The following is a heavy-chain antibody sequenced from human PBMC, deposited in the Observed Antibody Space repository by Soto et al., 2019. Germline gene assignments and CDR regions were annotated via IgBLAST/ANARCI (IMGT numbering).Heavy chain of an antibody. J-gene: IGHJ4*02. CDR2: FYYSGST. V-gene: IGHV4-39*01. CDR1: GGSISSSSYY. D-gene: IGHD2-15*01. Sequence: SETLSLTCTVSGGSISSSSYYWGWIRQPPGKGLEWIGTFYYSGSTYYNPSLKSRVTISVDTSKNQFSLKLSSVTAADTAVYYCARQDDGRDHPQSGLDYWGQGTLVTVSS. CDR3: ARQDDGRDHPQSGLDY.